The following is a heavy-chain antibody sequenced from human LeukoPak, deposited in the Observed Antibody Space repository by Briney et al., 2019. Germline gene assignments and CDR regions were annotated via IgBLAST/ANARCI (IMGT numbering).Heavy chain of an antibody. CDR1: GFTFTNYH. Sequence: ASVKVSCKASGFTFTNYHIAWVRQAPGQGLEWMGWISVSNGITHYAQKLQGRLTVTTDTSTSTAYMELRSLRSDDTAIYYCARVHDFWSGYYYIDYWGLGTLVTVSS. D-gene: IGHD3-3*01. CDR3: ARVHDFWSGYYYIDY. V-gene: IGHV1-18*01. CDR2: ISVSNGIT. J-gene: IGHJ4*02.